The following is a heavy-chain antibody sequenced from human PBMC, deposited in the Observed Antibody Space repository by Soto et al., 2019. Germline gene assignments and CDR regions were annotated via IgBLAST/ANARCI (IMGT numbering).Heavy chain of an antibody. CDR3: AKDYGDYKNYYYYGMDV. CDR1: GFTFSSYG. D-gene: IGHD4-17*01. Sequence: QVQLVESGGGVVQPGRSLRLSCAASGFTFSSYGMHWVRQAPGKGLEWVAVISYDGSNKYYADSVKGRFTISRDNSKNTLYLQMNSLRAEDTAVYYYAKDYGDYKNYYYYGMDVWGQGTTVTVSS. J-gene: IGHJ6*02. V-gene: IGHV3-30*18. CDR2: ISYDGSNK.